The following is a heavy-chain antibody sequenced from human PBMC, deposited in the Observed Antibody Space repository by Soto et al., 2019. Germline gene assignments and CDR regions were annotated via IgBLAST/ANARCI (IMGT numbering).Heavy chain of an antibody. CDR2: ISAYNGNT. CDR3: ARDNGFGESDV. J-gene: IGHJ6*02. CDR1: GYSFTSYG. V-gene: IGHV1-18*01. Sequence: QVQLVQSGAEVKKPGASVKVSCKASGYSFTSYGISWVRQAPGQGLGWMGWISAYNGNTNYAQKLQGRVTMTTDTSTSTDYMKMRSLRSDAAAVYSCARDNGFGESDVWGQGTTVTVSS. D-gene: IGHD3-10*01.